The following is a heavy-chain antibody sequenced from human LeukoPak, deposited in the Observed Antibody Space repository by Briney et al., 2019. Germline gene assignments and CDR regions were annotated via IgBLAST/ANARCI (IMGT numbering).Heavy chain of an antibody. J-gene: IGHJ3*02. CDR1: GFTFSSYA. V-gene: IGHV3-23*01. CDR2: ISGSGGST. Sequence: GGSLRLSCAASGFTFSSYAMSWVRQAPGKGLEWVSAISGSGGSTYYADSVKGRFAISRDNSKNTLYLQMNSLRAEDTAVYYCAKDSSGSYFPDAFDIWGQGTMVTVSS. D-gene: IGHD1-26*01. CDR3: AKDSSGSYFPDAFDI.